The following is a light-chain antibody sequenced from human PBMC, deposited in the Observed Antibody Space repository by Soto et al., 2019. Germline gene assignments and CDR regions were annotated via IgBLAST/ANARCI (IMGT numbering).Light chain of an antibody. Sequence: QSALTQPASVSGSPGQSITISCTGTSSDVGGYNYVSWYQQHPGKAPQLMIYDVRNRPSGVSNRFSGYKSGNTASLSISRLQGEEVVGYYCSSYTSSSPHVVLVRGTKLTVL. J-gene: IGLJ2*01. CDR3: SSYTSSSPHVV. CDR2: DVR. V-gene: IGLV2-14*01. CDR1: SSDVGGYNY.